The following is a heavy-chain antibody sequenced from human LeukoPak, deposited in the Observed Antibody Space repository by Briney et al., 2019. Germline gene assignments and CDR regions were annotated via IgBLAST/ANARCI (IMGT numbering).Heavy chain of an antibody. V-gene: IGHV3-33*01. Sequence: GRSLRLSCAASGFTFSSYGMHWVRQAPGKGLEWVAVIWYDGSNKYYADSVKGRFTISRDNSKNTLYLQMNSLRAEDTAVYYCARGKFYDFWSGPRNNWFDPWGQGTLVTVSS. CDR1: GFTFSSYG. CDR3: ARGKFYDFWSGPRNNWFDP. D-gene: IGHD3-3*01. J-gene: IGHJ5*02. CDR2: IWYDGSNK.